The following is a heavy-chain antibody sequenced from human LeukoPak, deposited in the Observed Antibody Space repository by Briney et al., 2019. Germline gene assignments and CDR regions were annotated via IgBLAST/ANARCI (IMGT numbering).Heavy chain of an antibody. CDR3: ARRDLVAAAGSDY. CDR2: INPNSGGT. Sequence: ASVKVSCKASGYTFTGYYMHWVRQAPGQGLEGMGWINPNSGGTNYAQKFQGRVTMTRDTSISTAYMELSRLRSDDTAVYYCARRDLVAAAGSDYWGQGTLVTVSS. D-gene: IGHD6-13*01. V-gene: IGHV1-2*02. J-gene: IGHJ4*02. CDR1: GYTFTGYY.